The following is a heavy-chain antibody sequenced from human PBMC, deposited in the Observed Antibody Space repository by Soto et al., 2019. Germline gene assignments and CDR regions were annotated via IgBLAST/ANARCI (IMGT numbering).Heavy chain of an antibody. CDR1: GFTFSSYA. CDR3: AKLKGEERGGVLVGEGGAFDY. D-gene: IGHD3-16*01. J-gene: IGHJ4*02. V-gene: IGHV3-23*01. CDR2: ISGSGGST. Sequence: EVQLLESGGGLVQPGGSLRLSCAASGFTFSSYAMSWVRQAPGKGLEWVSAISGSGGSTYYADSVKGRFTISRDHSKNRLYLQMNSLRDEDTAVYYCAKLKGEERGGVLVGEGGAFDYWGQGTLVTVSS.